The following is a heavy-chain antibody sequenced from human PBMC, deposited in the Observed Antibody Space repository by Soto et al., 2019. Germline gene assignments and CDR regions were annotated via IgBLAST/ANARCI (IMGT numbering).Heavy chain of an antibody. J-gene: IGHJ6*02. CDR1: GVSITNGVYY. CDR3: ARTFLNMFRVVILYYAGMDG. Sequence: QVRLQESGPGLVKPSETLSLTCTVSGVSITNGVYYWSWVRQSPWKGLEWMGHISYSGTTYYNPSLTGRPSISLDSFKSMCSLKLPSVTAEYTPIYYCARTFLNMFRVVILYYAGMDGWGPGTTCTGSS. V-gene: IGHV4-30-4*01. CDR2: ISYSGTT. D-gene: IGHD3-10*01.